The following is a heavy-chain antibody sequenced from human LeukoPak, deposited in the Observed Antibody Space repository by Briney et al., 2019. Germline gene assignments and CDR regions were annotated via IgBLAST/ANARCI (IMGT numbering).Heavy chain of an antibody. Sequence: SETLSLTCTVSGGSISSSSYYWGWIRQPPGKGLEWIGSIYYSGSTYYNPSLKSRVTISVDTSKNQFSLKLSSVTAADTAVYYCARQGGFLEIQGAFDIWGQGTMVTVSS. J-gene: IGHJ3*02. CDR1: GGSISSSSYY. CDR2: IYYSGST. D-gene: IGHD3-3*01. CDR3: ARQGGFLEIQGAFDI. V-gene: IGHV4-39*01.